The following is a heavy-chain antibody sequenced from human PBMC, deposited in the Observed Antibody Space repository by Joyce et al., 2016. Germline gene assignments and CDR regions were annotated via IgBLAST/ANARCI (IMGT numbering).Heavy chain of an antibody. J-gene: IGHJ4*02. V-gene: IGHV4-31*03. CDR2: ISYSGIT. CDR3: ARASGSTDDSTTLPKIFFDY. D-gene: IGHD2/OR15-2a*01. Sequence: QTLSLTCTVSGDSVSRGSHFFNWIRHHPGRGLEWLGFISYSGITSDNPSFESRITISLDTSKNQFSLKLSSVTAADTAVYFCARASGSTDDSTTLPKIFFDYWGQGTLVTVSS. CDR1: GDSVSRGSHF.